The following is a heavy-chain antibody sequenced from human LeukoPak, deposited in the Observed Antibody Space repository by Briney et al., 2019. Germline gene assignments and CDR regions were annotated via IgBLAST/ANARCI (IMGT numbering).Heavy chain of an antibody. V-gene: IGHV3-11*04. D-gene: IGHD3-22*01. CDR1: GFTFDDYG. J-gene: IGHJ4*02. CDR3: ARAWEHITMIVAVMGYYFDY. Sequence: PGGSLRLSCAASGFTFDDYGMSWIRQAPGKGLEWVSYISSSGSTIYYADSVKGRFTISRDNAKNSLYLQMNSLRAEDTAVYYCARAWEHITMIVAVMGYYFDYWGQGTLVTVSS. CDR2: ISSSGSTI.